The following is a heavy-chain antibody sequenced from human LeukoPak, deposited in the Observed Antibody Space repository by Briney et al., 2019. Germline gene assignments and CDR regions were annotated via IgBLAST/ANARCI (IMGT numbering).Heavy chain of an antibody. Sequence: SETLSLTCTVSDGSISSSSYYWGWIRQPPGRGLEWIGSIYYSGGTYYNPSLKSRVTISVDTSKNQFSLRLSSVTAADTAVYYCARQRSTTHYYYYVDVWGKGTTVTVSS. CDR1: DGSISSSSYY. CDR3: ARQRSTTHYYYYVDV. CDR2: IYYSGGT. J-gene: IGHJ6*03. V-gene: IGHV4-39*01. D-gene: IGHD1-26*01.